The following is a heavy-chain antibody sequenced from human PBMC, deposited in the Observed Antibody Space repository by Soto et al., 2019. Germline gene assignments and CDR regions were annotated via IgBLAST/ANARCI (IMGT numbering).Heavy chain of an antibody. CDR2: IYYSGST. D-gene: IGHD6-13*01. V-gene: IGHV4-31*03. CDR1: GGSISSGGYY. CDR3: ARDRAAAGTGWFDP. Sequence: PSETLCLTCTVAGGSISSGGYYWSWIRQHPGKGLEWIGYIYYSGSTYYNPSLKSRVTISVDTSKNQFSLKLSSVTAADTAVYYCARDRAAAGTGWFDPWGQGTLVTVSS. J-gene: IGHJ5*02.